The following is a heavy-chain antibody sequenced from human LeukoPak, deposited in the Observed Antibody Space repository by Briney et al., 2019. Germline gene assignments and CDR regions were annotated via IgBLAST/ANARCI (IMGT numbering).Heavy chain of an antibody. Sequence: PGGSPRLSCAASGFTFTSYSMSWVRQAPGKGLEWVSGTNDRGDYTYYADSVKGRFTISRDNSKNTLYLQMNSLRAEDTALYFCAKKAQYNGNYPLDYWGQGTLVTVSS. V-gene: IGHV3-23*01. CDR2: TNDRGDYT. CDR3: AKKAQYNGNYPLDY. J-gene: IGHJ4*02. D-gene: IGHD1-26*01. CDR1: GFTFTSYS.